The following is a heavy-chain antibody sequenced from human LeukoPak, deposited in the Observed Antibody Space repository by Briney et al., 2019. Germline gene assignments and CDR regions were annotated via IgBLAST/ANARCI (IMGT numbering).Heavy chain of an antibody. Sequence: MPSETLSLTCTVSGGSISSSTYYWAWIRQSPGKGLEWIGSITYSGSTYYNPSLESRVTISVDTSKNQFSLRLISVTAVDTAVYYCARQGVGATDCWGQGTLVTVSS. CDR1: GGSISSSTYY. CDR3: ARQGVGATDC. CDR2: ITYSGST. V-gene: IGHV4-39*01. D-gene: IGHD1-26*01. J-gene: IGHJ4*02.